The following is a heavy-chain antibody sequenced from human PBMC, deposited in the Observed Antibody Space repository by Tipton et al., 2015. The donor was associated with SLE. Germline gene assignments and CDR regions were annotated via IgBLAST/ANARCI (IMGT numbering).Heavy chain of an antibody. CDR1: GGSISSGDYY. CDR2: IYYSGST. V-gene: IGHV4-30-4*01. D-gene: IGHD1-7*01. J-gene: IGHJ3*02. Sequence: LRLSCTVSGGSISSGDYYWSWIRQPPGKGLEWIGYIYYSGSTYYNPSLKSRVTISVDTSENQFSLKLSSVTAADTAVYYCARDSRTTAAAFDIWGQGTMVTVSS. CDR3: ARDSRTTAAAFDI.